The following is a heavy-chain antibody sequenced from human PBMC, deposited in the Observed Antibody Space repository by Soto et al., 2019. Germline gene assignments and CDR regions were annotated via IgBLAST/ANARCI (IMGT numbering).Heavy chain of an antibody. V-gene: IGHV6-1*01. CDR1: GDSVSSNSAG. Sequence: SQTLSLTCAITGDSVSSNSAGWSWVRQSPSRGLEWLGRTYYRSKWYYEYAVSVRGRITINPDTSKNQYSLQLNSVTPEDTAVYFCARAEQYSGRIFDYWGQRTLVTVSS. CDR3: ARAEQYSGRIFDY. CDR2: TYYRSKWYY. D-gene: IGHD1-26*01. J-gene: IGHJ4*01.